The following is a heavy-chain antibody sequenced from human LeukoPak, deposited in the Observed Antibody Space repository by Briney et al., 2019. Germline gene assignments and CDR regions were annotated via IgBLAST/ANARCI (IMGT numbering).Heavy chain of an antibody. CDR2: ISSSSSHI. CDR1: GFTFSSYS. D-gene: IGHD2-21*01. CDR3: QRGVSGGDQGY. Sequence: PGGSLRLSCAASGFTFSSYSMNWVRQAPGKGLEWVSSISSSSSHIYYADSVTSRFTISRDNPKNSLYLQMNSLRTEDTAVYYCQRGVSGGDQGYWGQGNLVTVSS. J-gene: IGHJ4*01. V-gene: IGHV3-21*01.